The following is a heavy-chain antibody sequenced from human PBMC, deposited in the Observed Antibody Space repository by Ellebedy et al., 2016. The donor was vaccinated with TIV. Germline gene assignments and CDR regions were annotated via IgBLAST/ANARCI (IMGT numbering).Heavy chain of an antibody. Sequence: PGGSLRLSCAASGFIFNSYALHRVRQAPGKGLEWVAVLSNDGSTEYYADSVKGRFTVSRDNSKNTLDLQMNNLRTEDTAVYYCARDLRTYYYGSGRYVDSWGQGTLVTVSS. CDR1: GFIFNSYA. D-gene: IGHD3-10*01. V-gene: IGHV3-30-3*01. J-gene: IGHJ5*01. CDR2: LSNDGSTE. CDR3: ARDLRTYYYGSGRYVDS.